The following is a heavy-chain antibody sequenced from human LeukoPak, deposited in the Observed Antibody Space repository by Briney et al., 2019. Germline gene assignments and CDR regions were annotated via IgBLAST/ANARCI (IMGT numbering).Heavy chain of an antibody. CDR3: ARDVGATPGYFDY. Sequence: SETLSLTCTVSGGSISSYYWNWIRQPPGKGLEWIGYIYYSGSTNYNPSLKSRVTISVDTSKNQFSLKLSSVTAEDTAVYYCARDVGATPGYFDYWGQGTLVTVSS. CDR2: IYYSGST. V-gene: IGHV4-59*01. CDR1: GGSISSYY. D-gene: IGHD1-26*01. J-gene: IGHJ4*02.